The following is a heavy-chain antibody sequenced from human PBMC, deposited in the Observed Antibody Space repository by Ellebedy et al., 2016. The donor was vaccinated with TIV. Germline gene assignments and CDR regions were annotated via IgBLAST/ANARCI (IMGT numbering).Heavy chain of an antibody. V-gene: IGHV1-2*02. CDR1: GYTFTTYY. CDR3: ARDSFTGFSSSYSFDF. Sequence: ASVKVSCKASGYTFTTYYIHWVRQAPGQGLEWMGWINPSSGGTNYAQKFQGRVTMTRDTSVSTAYMELSRLTSDDTAVYYCARDSFTGFSSSYSFDFWGQGTLVTVSS. J-gene: IGHJ4*02. D-gene: IGHD6-19*01. CDR2: INPSSGGT.